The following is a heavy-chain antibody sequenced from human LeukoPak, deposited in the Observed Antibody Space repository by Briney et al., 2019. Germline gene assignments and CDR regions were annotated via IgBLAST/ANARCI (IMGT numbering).Heavy chain of an antibody. CDR2: IYYTGST. CDR3: ARHNPGLPTAGTDY. V-gene: IGHV4-39*01. D-gene: IGHD2-2*01. Sequence: SETLSLTCTVSGGSISSSTYYWGWIRQPPEKGLKWIGSIYYTGSTYYNPSLKSRVTISVDTSKNQFSLKLTSVTAADTAVYYCARHNPGLPTAGTDYWGQGTLVTVSS. J-gene: IGHJ4*02. CDR1: GGSISSSTYY.